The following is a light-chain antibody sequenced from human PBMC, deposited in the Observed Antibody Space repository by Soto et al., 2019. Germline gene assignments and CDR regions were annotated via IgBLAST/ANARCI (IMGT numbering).Light chain of an antibody. CDR2: AAS. CDR3: QQSYSTPIT. J-gene: IGKJ5*01. V-gene: IGKV1-39*01. CDR1: QSISSW. Sequence: DIQMTQSPSTLSASVGDKVTITARASQSISSWLVWYQQKAGKAPKLLIYAASSLQSGVPSRFSGSGSGTDFTLTISSLQPEDFATYYCQQSYSTPITFGQGTRLEI.